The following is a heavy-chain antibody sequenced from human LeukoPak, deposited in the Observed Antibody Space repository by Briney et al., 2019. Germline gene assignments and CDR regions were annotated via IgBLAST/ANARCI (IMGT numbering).Heavy chain of an antibody. CDR3: AKDLNYDYVWGSYRYTASDY. J-gene: IGHJ4*02. V-gene: IGHV3-30*04. CDR2: ISYDGSNK. CDR1: GCTFSNYA. D-gene: IGHD3-16*02. Sequence: GGSLRLSCAASGCTFSNYAMHWVRQAPGKGLEWVAVISYDGSNKYYADSVKGRFTISRDNSKNTLYLQMNSLRAEDTAVYYCAKDLNYDYVWGSYRYTASDYWGQGTLVTVSS.